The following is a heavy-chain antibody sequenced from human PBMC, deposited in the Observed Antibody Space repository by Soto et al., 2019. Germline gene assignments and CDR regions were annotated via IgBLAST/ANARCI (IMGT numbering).Heavy chain of an antibody. D-gene: IGHD2-21*02. CDR1: GGSISSYY. CDR2: IYYSGST. Sequence: WETLSLTCTVSGGSISSYYWSWIRQPPGKGLEWIGYIYYSGSTNYNPSLKSRVTISVDTSKNQFSLKLSSVTAADTAVYYCATLAYCGGDCYTTPYGMDVWGQGTTVTVSS. J-gene: IGHJ6*02. CDR3: ATLAYCGGDCYTTPYGMDV. V-gene: IGHV4-59*01.